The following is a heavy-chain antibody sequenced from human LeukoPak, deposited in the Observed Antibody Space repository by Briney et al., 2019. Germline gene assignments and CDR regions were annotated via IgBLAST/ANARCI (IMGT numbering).Heavy chain of an antibody. V-gene: IGHV3-21*01. CDR3: ARNPAYGDY. J-gene: IGHJ4*02. CDR2: ISSTGAYI. Sequence: GGSLRLSCATSGFIFSSDSMIWVRQAPGKGLEWVSSISSTGAYIYYADSLKGRFTISRDNAKNSLYLQMSSLRAEDTAVYYCARNPAYGDYWGQGTLVTVSS. D-gene: IGHD4-17*01. CDR1: GFIFSSDS.